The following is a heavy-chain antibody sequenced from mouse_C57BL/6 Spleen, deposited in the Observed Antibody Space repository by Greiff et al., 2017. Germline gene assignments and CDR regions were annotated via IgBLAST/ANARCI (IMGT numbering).Heavy chain of an antibody. V-gene: IGHV1-69*01. CDR1: GYTFTSYW. CDR2: IDPSDSYT. Sequence: QVQLQQPGAELVMPGASVKLSCKASGYTFTSYWMHWVKQRPGQGLEWIGEIDPSDSYTNYNQKFKGKSTLTVDKSSSTAYMQLSSLTSEDSAVYYCERFTTVVATDPWFAYWGQGTLVTVSA. J-gene: IGHJ3*01. D-gene: IGHD1-1*01. CDR3: ERFTTVVATDPWFAY.